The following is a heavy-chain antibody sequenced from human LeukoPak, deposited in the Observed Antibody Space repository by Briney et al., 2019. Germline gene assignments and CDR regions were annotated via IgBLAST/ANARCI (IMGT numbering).Heavy chain of an antibody. Sequence: ASVKVSCKASGYTFTCYYMHWVRQAPGQGLEWMGWINPNSGGTNYAQKFQGRVTMTRDTSISTAYMELSRLGSDDTAVYYCARDSEDIVVVTAGLLSWGQGTLVTVSS. D-gene: IGHD2-21*02. V-gene: IGHV1-2*02. CDR1: GYTFTCYY. J-gene: IGHJ5*02. CDR3: ARDSEDIVVVTAGLLS. CDR2: INPNSGGT.